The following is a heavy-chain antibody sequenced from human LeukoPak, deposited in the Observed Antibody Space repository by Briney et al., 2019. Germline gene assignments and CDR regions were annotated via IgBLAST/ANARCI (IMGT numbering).Heavy chain of an antibody. CDR3: ARDFTKLELRVYNWFDP. D-gene: IGHD1-7*01. CDR1: GGTFSSYA. J-gene: IGHJ5*02. CDR2: IIPIFGTA. Sequence: ASVKVSCKASGGTFSSYAISWVRQAPGQGLEWMGGIIPIFGTANYAQKFQGRVTITADESTSTDYMELSSLRSEDTAVYYCARDFTKLELRVYNWFDPWGQGTLVTVSS. V-gene: IGHV1-69*13.